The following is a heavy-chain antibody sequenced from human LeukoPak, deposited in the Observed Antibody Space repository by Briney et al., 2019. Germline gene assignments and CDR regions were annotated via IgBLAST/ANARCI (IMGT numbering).Heavy chain of an antibody. CDR1: GFTFSSYS. J-gene: IGHJ4*02. D-gene: IGHD3-16*01. Sequence: PGGSLRLSCAASGFTFSSYSMNWVRQAPGKGLEWVANINKDGSEKHYVDSVKGRFTMSRDNAKNSLYLQMNSLRAEDTAVYYCARGEIIDGGFDYWGQGTLVTVSS. V-gene: IGHV3-7*03. CDR3: ARGEIIDGGFDY. CDR2: INKDGSEK.